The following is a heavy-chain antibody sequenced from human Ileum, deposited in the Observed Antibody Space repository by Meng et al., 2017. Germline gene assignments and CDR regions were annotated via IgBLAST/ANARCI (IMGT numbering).Heavy chain of an antibody. D-gene: IGHD4-23*01. CDR2: IYSGGST. Sequence: GESLKISCAASGLIVSDNYMSWVRQAPGKGLEWVSDIYSGGSTFYTDSVKGRFTVSRDNSKNTVSLQMNSLRVEDTAVYYCAIEKYGGGDFDYWGHRTQVTVSS. CDR1: GLIVSDNY. J-gene: IGHJ4*01. V-gene: IGHV3-66*02. CDR3: AIEKYGGGDFDY.